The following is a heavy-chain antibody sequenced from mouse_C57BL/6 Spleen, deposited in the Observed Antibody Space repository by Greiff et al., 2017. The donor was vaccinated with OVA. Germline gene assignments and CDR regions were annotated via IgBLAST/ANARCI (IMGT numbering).Heavy chain of an antibody. CDR1: GFTFSDYG. D-gene: IGHD2-13*01. CDR3: ASGDHTHYYAMDY. CDR2: ISSGSSTI. Sequence: EVQRVESGGGLVKPGGSLKLSCAASGFTFSDYGMHWVRQAPEQGLEWVAYISSGSSTIYYADTVKGRFTISRDTSKNTLFLQMTSLRSEDTAMYYCASGDHTHYYAMDYWGQGTSVTVSS. V-gene: IGHV5-17*01. J-gene: IGHJ4*01.